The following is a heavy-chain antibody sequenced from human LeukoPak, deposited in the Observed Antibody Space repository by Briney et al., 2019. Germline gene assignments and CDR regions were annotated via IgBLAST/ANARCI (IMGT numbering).Heavy chain of an antibody. J-gene: IGHJ4*02. V-gene: IGHV3-7*01. CDR3: ARDRLITMVRGATYYFDY. Sequence: GGFLRLSCAASGFTFSSYWMSWVRQAPGKGLEWVANIKQDGSEKYYVDSVKGRFTISRDNAKNSLYLQMNSLRAEDTAVYYCARDRLITMVRGATYYFDYWGQGTLVTVSS. D-gene: IGHD3-10*01. CDR1: GFTFSSYW. CDR2: IKQDGSEK.